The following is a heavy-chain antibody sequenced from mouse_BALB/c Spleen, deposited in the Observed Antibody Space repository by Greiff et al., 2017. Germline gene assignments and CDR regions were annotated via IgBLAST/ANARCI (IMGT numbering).Heavy chain of an antibody. CDR2: IDPENGDT. Sequence: VQLQQSGAELVRSGASVKLSCTASGFNIKDYYMHWVKQRPEQGLEWIGWIDPENGDTEYAPKFQGKATMTADTSSNTAYLQLSSLTSEDTAVDYCNVLRLRDYAMDYWGQGTSVTVSA. D-gene: IGHD1-2*01. CDR1: GFNIKDYY. V-gene: IGHV14-4*02. J-gene: IGHJ4*01. CDR3: NVLRLRDYAMDY.